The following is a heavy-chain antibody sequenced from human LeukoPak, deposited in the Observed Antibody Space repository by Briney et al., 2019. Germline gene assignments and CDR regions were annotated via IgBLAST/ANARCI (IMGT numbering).Heavy chain of an antibody. J-gene: IGHJ4*02. D-gene: IGHD3-3*01. CDR1: GFSFSSYR. V-gene: IGHV4-34*01. CDR3: ASSYDLSSGATDY. CDR2: INHSGST. Sequence: GSLRLSCAASGFSFSSYRMNWIRQPPGKGLEWIGEINHSGSTNYNPSLKSRVTISVDTSKNQFSLKLSSVTAADTAVYYCASSYDLSSGATDYWGQGTLVTVSS.